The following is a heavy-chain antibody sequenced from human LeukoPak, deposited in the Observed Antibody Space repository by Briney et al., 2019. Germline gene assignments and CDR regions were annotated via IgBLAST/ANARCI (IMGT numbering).Heavy chain of an antibody. D-gene: IGHD2-2*01. CDR1: GGTFSSYA. Sequence: SVKVSCKASGGTFSSYAISWVRQAPGQGLEWMGGIIPIFGTANYAQKFQGRVTITTDESTSTAYMELSSLRSEDTAVYYCARGGVPAAIPHYSGQGTLLTASS. CDR3: ARGGVPAAIPHY. V-gene: IGHV1-69*05. CDR2: IIPIFGTA. J-gene: IGHJ4*02.